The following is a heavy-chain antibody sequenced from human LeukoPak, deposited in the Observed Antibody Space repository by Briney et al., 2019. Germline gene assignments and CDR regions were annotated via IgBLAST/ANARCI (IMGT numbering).Heavy chain of an antibody. D-gene: IGHD1-26*01. J-gene: IGHJ2*01. V-gene: IGHV3-53*01. CDR3: ARDRGSPAGWYFDL. Sequence: GGSLRLSCAASGFTVSSNYMSWVRQAPGKGLEWVSVIYSGGNTYYADSVKGRFTISRDNSKNTLYLQMNSLRAEDTAVYYCARDRGSPAGWYFDLWGRGTLVTVSS. CDR1: GFTVSSNY. CDR2: IYSGGNT.